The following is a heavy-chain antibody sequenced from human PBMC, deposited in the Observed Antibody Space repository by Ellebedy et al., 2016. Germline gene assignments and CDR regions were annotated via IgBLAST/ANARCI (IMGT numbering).Heavy chain of an antibody. Sequence: GESLKISCATSGFNFQTYSMNWVRQAPGKGLEWVSYISPSTFTIHYTDSVKGRFTISRDNARNSLYLQMNSLRAEDTAVYYCVRARSYDFWSGYYGDSYYYMDVWGKGTTVTVSS. V-gene: IGHV3-48*01. D-gene: IGHD3-3*01. CDR3: VRARSYDFWSGYYGDSYYYMDV. CDR2: ISPSTFTI. CDR1: GFNFQTYS. J-gene: IGHJ6*03.